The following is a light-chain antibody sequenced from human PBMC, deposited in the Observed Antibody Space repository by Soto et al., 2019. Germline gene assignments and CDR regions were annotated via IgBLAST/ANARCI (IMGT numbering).Light chain of an antibody. Sequence: EIVMTQSPATLSVSPGERATLSCRASQSVSSNLAWYQLKPGQTPRLLIYDASTRATGIPARFSGSGSGTDFPLTISSLQSEDFAVYYCQQYTNWRTFGQGTKVEIK. V-gene: IGKV3-15*01. CDR3: QQYTNWRT. CDR2: DAS. CDR1: QSVSSN. J-gene: IGKJ1*01.